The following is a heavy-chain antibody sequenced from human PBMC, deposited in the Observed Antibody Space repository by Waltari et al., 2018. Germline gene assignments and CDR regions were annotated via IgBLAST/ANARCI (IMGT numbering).Heavy chain of an antibody. CDR2: INQITGDT. D-gene: IGHD2-2*01. CDR3: AREGSLYSSTGGWIGP. Sequence: QVHLQESGPGLVKPSETLSLTCPVSNGSLHNHYWIWIRQPPGKRMEWIGWINQITGDTNYNPSLESRVIISSDISKNQFSLKLTSVTAADTAIYYCAREGSLYSSTGGWIGPWGQGMLVTVSS. CDR1: NGSLHNHY. V-gene: IGHV4-59*11. J-gene: IGHJ5*01.